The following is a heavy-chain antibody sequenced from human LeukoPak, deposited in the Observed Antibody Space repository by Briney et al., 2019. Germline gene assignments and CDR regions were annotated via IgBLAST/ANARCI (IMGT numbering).Heavy chain of an antibody. Sequence: SETLSLTCTVSGGSISSHYWSWIRQPPGKGLEWIGYIYYSGSTNYNPSLKCRVTISVDTSKNQFSLKLSSVTAADTAVYYCARVYILRVRGTYYYYYYMDVWGKGTTVTVSS. J-gene: IGHJ6*03. CDR2: IYYSGST. V-gene: IGHV4-59*11. CDR1: GGSISSHY. CDR3: ARVYILRVRGTYYYYYYMDV. D-gene: IGHD3-10*01.